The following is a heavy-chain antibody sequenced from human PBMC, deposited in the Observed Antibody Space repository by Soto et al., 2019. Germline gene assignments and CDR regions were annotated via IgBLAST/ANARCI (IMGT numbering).Heavy chain of an antibody. CDR2: IWYDGSNK. J-gene: IGHJ4*02. CDR1: GFTFSSYG. V-gene: IGHV3-33*01. CDR3: ARGRAAGTR. D-gene: IGHD6-13*01. Sequence: QVQLVESGGGVVQPGRSLRLSCAASGFTFSSYGMHWVRQAPGKGLEWVAVIWYDGSNKYYADSVKGRFTISRDNSKNTLYLQMNSLXXXDTAVYYCARGRAAGTRWGQGTLVTVSS.